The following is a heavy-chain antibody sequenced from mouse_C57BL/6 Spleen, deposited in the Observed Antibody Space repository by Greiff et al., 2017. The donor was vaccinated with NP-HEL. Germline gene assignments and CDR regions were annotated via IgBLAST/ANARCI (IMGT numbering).Heavy chain of an antibody. V-gene: IGHV3-6*01. CDR2: ISYDGSN. Sequence: EVHLVESGPGLVKPSQSLSLTCSVTGYSITSGYYWNWIRQFPGNKLEWMGYISYDGSNNYNPSLINRISITRDTSKNQFFLKLNSVTTEDTATYYCARGVSSGTGAWFAYWGQGTLVTVSA. D-gene: IGHD4-1*01. CDR1: GYSITSGYY. J-gene: IGHJ3*01. CDR3: ARGVSSGTGAWFAY.